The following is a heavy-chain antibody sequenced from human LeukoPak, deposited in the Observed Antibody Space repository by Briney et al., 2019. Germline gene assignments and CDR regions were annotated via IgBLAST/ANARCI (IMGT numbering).Heavy chain of an antibody. CDR3: ARRITIFGVVIRYYYYGMDV. D-gene: IGHD3-3*01. CDR1: GFTFSSYG. Sequence: GRSLRLSCAASGFTFSSYGMHWVRQAPGKGLEWVAVISYDGSNKYYADSVKGRFTISRDNSKNTPYLQMNSLRAEDTAVYYCARRITIFGVVIRYYYYGMDVWGQGTTVTVSS. J-gene: IGHJ6*02. CDR2: ISYDGSNK. V-gene: IGHV3-30*03.